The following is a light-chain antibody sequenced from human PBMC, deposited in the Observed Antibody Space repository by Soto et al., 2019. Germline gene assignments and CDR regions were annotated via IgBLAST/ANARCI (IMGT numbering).Light chain of an antibody. V-gene: IGKV1-5*03. CDR1: QTIFSW. CDR3: PHYNSYSGA. CDR2: KAS. Sequence: IQMTQSPSTLSASMSDKVTITYGASQTIFSWLAWYQQKPGTPPKLLIYKASTLQSGVPSRFSGSGSGTEFTLTISCLQPDDFATYYCPHYNSYSGAFGQGTKVDI. J-gene: IGKJ1*01.